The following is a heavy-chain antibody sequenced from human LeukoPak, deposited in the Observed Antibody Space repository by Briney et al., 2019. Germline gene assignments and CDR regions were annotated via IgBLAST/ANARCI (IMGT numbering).Heavy chain of an antibody. D-gene: IGHD1-14*01. CDR1: GFTFSGYA. Sequence: GGSLRLSCVASGFTFSGYAMSWVRQAPGKGLEWVSGISGRDGSTYYADSVRGRFTISRDNSKNTLYLQMNSLRAEDTAIYYCAKSDLNRFDYWGQGTLVTVSS. J-gene: IGHJ4*02. CDR2: ISGRDGST. CDR3: AKSDLNRFDY. V-gene: IGHV3-23*01.